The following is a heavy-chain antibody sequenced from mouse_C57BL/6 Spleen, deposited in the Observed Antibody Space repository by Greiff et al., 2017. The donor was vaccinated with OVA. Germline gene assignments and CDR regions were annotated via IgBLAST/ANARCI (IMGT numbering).Heavy chain of an antibody. D-gene: IGHD4-1*01. CDR1: GYTFTSYW. CDR2: IDPSDSYT. J-gene: IGHJ3*01. V-gene: IGHV1-69*01. CDR3: AIKLDWFAY. Sequence: VQLQQPGAELVMPGASVKLSCKASGYTFTSYWMHWVKQRPGQGLEWIGEIDPSDSYTNYNQKFKGKSTLTVDKSSSTAYMQLSSLKSEDSAVYYCAIKLDWFAYWGQGTLVTVSA.